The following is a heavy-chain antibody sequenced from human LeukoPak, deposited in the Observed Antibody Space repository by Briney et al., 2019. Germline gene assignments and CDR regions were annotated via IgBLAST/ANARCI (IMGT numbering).Heavy chain of an antibody. Sequence: GGSLRLSCAASGFTFSTLQMNWVRQAPGKGLEWVSYISSSGSTIYYADSVKGRFTISRDNAKNSLYLQMNSLRAEDTAVYYCATTYYYDSSGYYFDYWGQGTLVTVSS. J-gene: IGHJ4*02. CDR3: ATTYYYDSSGYYFDY. D-gene: IGHD3-22*01. CDR1: GFTFSTLQ. CDR2: ISSSGSTI. V-gene: IGHV3-48*03.